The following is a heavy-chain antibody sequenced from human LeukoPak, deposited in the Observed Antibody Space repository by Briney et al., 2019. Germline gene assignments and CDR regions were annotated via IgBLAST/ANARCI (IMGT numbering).Heavy chain of an antibody. D-gene: IGHD3-3*01. J-gene: IGHJ6*03. CDR2: ISAYNGNT. Sequence: GASVKVSCKASGYTFTSYGISWVRQAPGQGLEWMGWISAYNGNTNYAQKLQGRVTMTTDTSTSTAYMELRSLRSDDTAVYYCARSPAPYTIFGVPYSPDYYYMDVWGKGTTVTVSS. V-gene: IGHV1-18*01. CDR3: ARSPAPYTIFGVPYSPDYYYMDV. CDR1: GYTFTSYG.